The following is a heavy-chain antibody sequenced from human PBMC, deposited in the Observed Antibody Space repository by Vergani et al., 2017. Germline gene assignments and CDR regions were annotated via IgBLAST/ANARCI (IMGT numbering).Heavy chain of an antibody. J-gene: IGHJ4*02. CDR2: ISGSGGST. CDR3: AKGGWYYDILTGYGGQYYFDY. Sequence: EVQLLESGGGLVQPGGSLRLSCAASGFTFSSYAMSWVRQAPGQGLEWVSAISGSGGSTYYADSVKGRFTISRDNSKNTLYLQMNSLRAEDTAVYYCAKGGWYYDILTGYGGQYYFDYWGQGTLVTVSS. D-gene: IGHD3-9*01. V-gene: IGHV3-23*01. CDR1: GFTFSSYA.